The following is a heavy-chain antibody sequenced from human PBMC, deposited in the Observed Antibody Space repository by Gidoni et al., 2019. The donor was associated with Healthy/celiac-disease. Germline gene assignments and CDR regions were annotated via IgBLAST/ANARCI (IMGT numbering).Heavy chain of an antibody. CDR2: ISYDGSNK. CDR3: AREGQQDRYHDAFDI. D-gene: IGHD6-13*01. J-gene: IGHJ3*02. V-gene: IGHV3-30-3*01. CDR1: GFTLRSYA. Sequence: QVELVESGGGVVQPGRSLRLSCAASGFTLRSYAMHWVRQAPGKGLEWVAVISYDGSNKYYADSVKGRFTISRDNSKNTLYLQMNSLRAEDTAVYYWAREGQQDRYHDAFDIWGQGTMVTVSS.